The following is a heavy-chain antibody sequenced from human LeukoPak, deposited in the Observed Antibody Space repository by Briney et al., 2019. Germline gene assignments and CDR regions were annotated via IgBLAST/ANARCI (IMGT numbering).Heavy chain of an antibody. CDR3: ARHGSTYAFDI. J-gene: IGHJ3*02. CDR2: IYPGDSHA. D-gene: IGHD2-2*01. CDR1: GYGFSSYW. V-gene: IGHV5-51*01. Sequence: GGALEISLEGSGYGFSSYWIGWGRPGPGKGVGWMGIIYPGDSHATYSPSFQGQVTTSADTSISTAYLQWSSLKASDTAMYYCARHGSTYAFDIWGQGTMVTVSS.